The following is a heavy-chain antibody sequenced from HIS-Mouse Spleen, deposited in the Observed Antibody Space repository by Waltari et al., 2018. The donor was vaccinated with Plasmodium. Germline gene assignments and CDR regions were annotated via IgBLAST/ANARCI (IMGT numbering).Heavy chain of an antibody. V-gene: IGHV6-1*01. CDR2: TYYRSKWYN. Sequence: AISGDSVSSNSAAWNWTRQSSSRGLEWLGRTYYRSKWYNDYAESVKSRITINPDTSKNQFSLQLNSVTPEDTAVYYCARVSSGYDYNYFDYWGQGTLVTVSS. CDR1: GDSVSSNSAA. D-gene: IGHD5-12*01. CDR3: ARVSSGYDYNYFDY. J-gene: IGHJ4*02.